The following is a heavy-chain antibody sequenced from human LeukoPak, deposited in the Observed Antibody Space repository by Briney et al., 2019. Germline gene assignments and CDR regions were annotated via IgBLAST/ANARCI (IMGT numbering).Heavy chain of an antibody. Sequence: GASVKVSCKASGCTFTGYYMHWVRQAPGQGLEWMGWINPNSGGTNYAQKFQGRVTMTRDTSISTAYMELSRLRSDDTAVYYCARGIQLWLHTVYYYYYMDVWGKGATVTVSS. V-gene: IGHV1-2*02. CDR2: INPNSGGT. CDR1: GCTFTGYY. D-gene: IGHD5-18*01. J-gene: IGHJ6*03. CDR3: ARGIQLWLHTVYYYYYMDV.